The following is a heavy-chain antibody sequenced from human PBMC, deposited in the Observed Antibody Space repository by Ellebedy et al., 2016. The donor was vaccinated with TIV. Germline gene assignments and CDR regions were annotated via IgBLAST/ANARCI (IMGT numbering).Heavy chain of an antibody. J-gene: IGHJ4*02. V-gene: IGHV3-23*01. CDR1: GSTVSNYA. CDR3: ATVGILPGRPIY. Sequence: PGGSLRPSCAASGSTVSNYAMDWVPQAPGKGLEWFPAFGGRGGGTYYADSVKGRLTISRDTSKNTLYLQRNSLRAEDTAVYYCATVGILPGRPIYWGQGTLVTVSS. D-gene: IGHD6-6*01. CDR2: FGGRGGGT.